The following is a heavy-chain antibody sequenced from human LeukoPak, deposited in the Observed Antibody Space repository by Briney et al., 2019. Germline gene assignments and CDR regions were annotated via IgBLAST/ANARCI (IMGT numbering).Heavy chain of an antibody. D-gene: IGHD3/OR15-3a*01. CDR1: GGSISSSSYY. J-gene: IGHJ4*02. CDR3: ARRPHKGLPHFDY. V-gene: IGHV4-39*01. Sequence: KPSETLSLTCTVSGGSISSSSYYWGWIRQPPGKGLEWIGSIYYSGSTYYNPSLKSRVTISVDTSKNQFSLKLSSVTAADTAVYYCARRPHKGLPHFDYWGQGTLVTVSS. CDR2: IYYSGST.